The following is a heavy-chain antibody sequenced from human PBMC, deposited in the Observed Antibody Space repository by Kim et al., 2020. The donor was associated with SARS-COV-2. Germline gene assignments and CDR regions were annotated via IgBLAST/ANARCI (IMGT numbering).Heavy chain of an antibody. CDR3: ARGPIWLTGSDY. V-gene: IGHV4-34*01. J-gene: IGHJ4*02. CDR1: GGSFSGYY. Sequence: SETLSLTCAVYGGSFSGYYWSWIRQPPGKGLEWIGEINHSGSTNYNPSLKSRVTISVDTSKNQFSLKLSSVTAADTAVYYCARGPIWLTGSDYWGQGTLVTVSS. CDR2: INHSGST. D-gene: IGHD7-27*01.